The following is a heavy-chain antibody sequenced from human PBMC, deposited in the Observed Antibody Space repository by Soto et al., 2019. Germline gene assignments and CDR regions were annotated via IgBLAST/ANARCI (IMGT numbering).Heavy chain of an antibody. J-gene: IGHJ6*02. CDR1: GGTFTSHA. D-gene: IGHD3-16*01. CDR2: IIPFFKAT. Sequence: QVQLVQPGAEVKMPESSVQVSCKASGGTFTSHAISWVRQAPGQGLEWMGVIIPFFKATKYAQKFQGRVTITADDSMTTVYMDLYSLTSDDTAIYYCAGDVTVHYYDSTYYYYAMDVWGQGTTVTVSS. CDR3: AGDVTVHYYDSTYYYYAMDV. V-gene: IGHV1-69*01.